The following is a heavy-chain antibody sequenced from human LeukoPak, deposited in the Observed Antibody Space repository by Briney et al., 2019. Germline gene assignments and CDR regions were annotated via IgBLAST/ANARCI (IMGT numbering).Heavy chain of an antibody. CDR1: GFTFSTYW. J-gene: IGHJ4*02. CDR2: IKQDGSEK. Sequence: GGSLRLSCAASGFTFSTYWMSWVRQAPGTGQEWVASIKQDGSEKSYVDSVKGRFTTSRDNAKNSLYLQMNSLRAEDTAVYYCARGGYQLLWYWGQGTLVTVSS. D-gene: IGHD2-2*01. CDR3: ARGGYQLLWY. V-gene: IGHV3-7*04.